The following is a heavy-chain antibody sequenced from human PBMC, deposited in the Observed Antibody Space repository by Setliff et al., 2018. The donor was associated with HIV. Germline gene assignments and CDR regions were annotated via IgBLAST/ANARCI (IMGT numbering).Heavy chain of an antibody. J-gene: IGHJ3*02. CDR1: GGSISTYF. V-gene: IGHV4-59*01. CDR3: ARLVWTGYGSRASDI. Sequence: PSETLSLTCTVSGGSISTYFWSWVRQTPGKGLEWIGYIYYTGSTSYNPSFRSRVTISVDTSKTQFSLKLTSVTTADTAVYYCARLVWTGYGSRASDIWGQGTVVTVSS. D-gene: IGHD5-12*01. CDR2: IYYTGST.